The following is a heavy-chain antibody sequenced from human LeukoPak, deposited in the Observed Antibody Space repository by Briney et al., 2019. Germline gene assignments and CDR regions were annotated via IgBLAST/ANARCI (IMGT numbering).Heavy chain of an antibody. CDR2: IYYSGST. D-gene: IGHD3-10*01. Sequence: SQTLSLTCTVSGGSISSGGYYWSWIRQHPGKGLEWIGYIYYSGSTYYNPSLESRVAISRDTSKNQFSLKLSSVTAADTAVYYCAREVRGVSPTSPDYWGQGTLVTVSS. CDR3: AREVRGVSPTSPDY. V-gene: IGHV4-31*03. CDR1: GGSISSGGYY. J-gene: IGHJ4*02.